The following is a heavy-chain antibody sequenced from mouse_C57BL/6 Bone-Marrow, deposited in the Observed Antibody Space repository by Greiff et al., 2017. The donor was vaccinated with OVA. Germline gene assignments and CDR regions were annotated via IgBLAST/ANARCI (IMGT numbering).Heavy chain of an antibody. CDR2: IYPGDGDT. D-gene: IGHD2-4*01. Sequence: QVQLKQSGPELVKPGASVKISCKASGYAFSSSWMNWVKQRPGKGLEWIGRIYPGDGDTNYNGKFKGKATLTADKSSSTAYMQLSSLTSEDSAVYFCAREDDCDWYFDVWGTGTTVTVSS. CDR1: GYAFSSSW. CDR3: AREDDCDWYFDV. V-gene: IGHV1-82*01. J-gene: IGHJ1*03.